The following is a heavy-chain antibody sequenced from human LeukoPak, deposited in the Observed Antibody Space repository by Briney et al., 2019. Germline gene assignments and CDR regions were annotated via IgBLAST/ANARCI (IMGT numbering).Heavy chain of an antibody. CDR2: ISGGADTT. CDR1: GFSFSSYA. V-gene: IGHV3-23*01. CDR3: ARVFTYYSYGMDV. J-gene: IGHJ6*02. Sequence: GGSLRLSCAASGFSFSSYAMTWVRQAPGEGLDWVSAISGGADTTYYADSVKGRFTISRDNSKNTLYMQMNSLRAEDTAVYYCARVFTYYSYGMDVWGQGTTVTVSS.